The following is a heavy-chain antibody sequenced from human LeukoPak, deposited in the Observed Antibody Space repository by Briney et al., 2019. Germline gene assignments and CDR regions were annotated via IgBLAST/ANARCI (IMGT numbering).Heavy chain of an antibody. V-gene: IGHV4-61*05. J-gene: IGHJ6*02. CDR3: ARALRARITGTTASVYGMDV. Sequence: SETLSLTCTVSGGSISSSSYCWGWIRQPPGKGLEWIGYIYYSGSTNYNPSLKSRVTISVDTSKNQFSLKLSSVTAADTAVYYCARALRARITGTTASVYGMDVWGQGTTVTVSS. CDR2: IYYSGST. D-gene: IGHD1-20*01. CDR1: GGSISSSSYC.